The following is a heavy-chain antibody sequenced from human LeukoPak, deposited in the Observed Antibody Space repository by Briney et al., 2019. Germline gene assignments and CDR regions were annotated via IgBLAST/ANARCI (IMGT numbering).Heavy chain of an antibody. CDR1: GGTFSSYA. CDR2: IIPIFGTA. J-gene: IGHJ3*02. Sequence: SVKVSCKASGGTFSSYAISWVRQARGQGLEWMGGIIPIFGTANYAQKFQGRVTITADESSSTAYMELSSLRSEDTAVYYCARGDVSDAFDIWGQGTMVTVSS. V-gene: IGHV1-69*13. D-gene: IGHD3-16*01. CDR3: ARGDVSDAFDI.